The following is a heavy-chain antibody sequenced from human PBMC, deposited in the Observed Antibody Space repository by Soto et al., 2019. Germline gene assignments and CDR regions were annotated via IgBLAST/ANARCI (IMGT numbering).Heavy chain of an antibody. CDR3: ARDSYDFWSGYYKGNYYGMDF. Sequence: PGGSLRLSCAASGFTFISYSMNWVLQAPGKGLEWVSSISSSSSYIYYADSVKGRFTISRDNAKNSLYLQMNSLRAEDTAVYYCARDSYDFWSGYYKGNYYGMDFWGQGTTVTVSS. CDR2: ISSSSSYI. J-gene: IGHJ6*02. V-gene: IGHV3-21*01. CDR1: GFTFISYS. D-gene: IGHD3-3*01.